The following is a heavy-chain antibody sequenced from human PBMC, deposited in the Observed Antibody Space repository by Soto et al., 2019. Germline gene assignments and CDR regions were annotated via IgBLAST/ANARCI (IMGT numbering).Heavy chain of an antibody. CDR1: GYTFTSYD. CDR3: ARPGAIFGVVIL. V-gene: IGHV1-8*01. J-gene: IGHJ4*02. Sequence: QVQLVQSGAEVKKPGASVKVSCKASGYTFTSYDINWVRQATGQGLEWMGGMDTSSGYTGLAQRFQDSVAMPRNTSMSTAYMELSSLRSEDTAVYYCARPGAIFGVVILWGQGTLVTVSS. CDR2: MDTSSGYT. D-gene: IGHD3-3*01.